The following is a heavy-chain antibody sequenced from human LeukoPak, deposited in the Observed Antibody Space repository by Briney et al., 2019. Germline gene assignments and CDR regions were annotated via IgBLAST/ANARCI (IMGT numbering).Heavy chain of an antibody. CDR3: AKGYCSSTSCYPEAPSDY. CDR1: GFTFSNYG. CDR2: ISYGGNSK. V-gene: IGHV3-30*18. J-gene: IGHJ4*02. Sequence: GRSLRLSCAASGFTFSNYGMHWVRQAPGKGLEWVAVISYGGNSKYYVDSVKGRFTISRDNSKNTLYLQMNSLRAEDTAVYYCAKGYCSSTSCYPEAPSDYWGQGTLVTVSS. D-gene: IGHD2-2*01.